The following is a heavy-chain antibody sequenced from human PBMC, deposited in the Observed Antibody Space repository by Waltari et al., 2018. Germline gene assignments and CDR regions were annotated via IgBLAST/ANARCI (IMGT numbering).Heavy chain of an antibody. Sequence: EVQLVESGGGLVQPGGALRLSCAASGFTFSSYSMNWVRQAPGKGLEWVSYISSSSSTIYYADSVKGRFTISRDNAKNSLYLQMNSLRAEDTAVYYCAAGSSGYYIPMDVWGKGTTVTV. D-gene: IGHD3-22*01. V-gene: IGHV3-48*04. J-gene: IGHJ6*03. CDR1: GFTFSSYS. CDR2: ISSSSSTI. CDR3: AAGSSGYYIPMDV.